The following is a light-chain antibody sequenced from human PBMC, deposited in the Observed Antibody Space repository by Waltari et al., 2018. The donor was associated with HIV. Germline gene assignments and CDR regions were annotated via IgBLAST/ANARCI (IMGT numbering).Light chain of an antibody. V-gene: IGLV3-21*02. CDR1: HIGDKS. J-gene: IGLJ3*02. CDR2: DDS. Sequence: SYVLTQPPSVSVAPGQTARITCGGNHIGDKSVHWYQQKPGQAPVLGVYDDSDRPSGIPERFSGSNSGNTATLTISGVEAGDEADYYCQVWDVVSDHVLFGGGTKLTVL. CDR3: QVWDVVSDHVL.